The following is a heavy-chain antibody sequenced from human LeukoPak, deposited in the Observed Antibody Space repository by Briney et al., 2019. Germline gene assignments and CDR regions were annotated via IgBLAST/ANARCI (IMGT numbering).Heavy chain of an antibody. J-gene: IGHJ4*02. CDR1: GGSICSYY. Sequence: PSETLSLTCTVSGGSICSYYWSWIRQPPGKGLVWIGYIYYSGSTNYNPSLKSRVTISVDTSKNQFSLKLSSVTAADTAVYYCARGRFGIAARHDYWGQGTLVTLSS. V-gene: IGHV4-59*12. D-gene: IGHD6-6*01. CDR2: IYYSGST. CDR3: ARGRFGIAARHDY.